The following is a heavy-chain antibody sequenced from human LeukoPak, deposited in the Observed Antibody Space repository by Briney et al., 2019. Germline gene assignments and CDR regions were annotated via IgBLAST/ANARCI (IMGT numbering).Heavy chain of an antibody. CDR3: ARAGYCGSTSCYLPLGDY. D-gene: IGHD2-2*03. Sequence: GASVTVSCTASGYTFTVYYIHWVRQAPGQGLEWMGWINPNSGGTNYAQKFQGRVTMTRDTSTSTVYMELSSLRSEDTAVYYCARAGYCGSTSCYLPLGDYWGQGTLVTVSS. CDR2: INPNSGGT. V-gene: IGHV1-2*02. CDR1: GYTFTVYY. J-gene: IGHJ4*02.